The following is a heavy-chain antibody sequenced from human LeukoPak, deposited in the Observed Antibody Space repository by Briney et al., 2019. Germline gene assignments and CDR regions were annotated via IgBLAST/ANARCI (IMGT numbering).Heavy chain of an antibody. CDR3: ARSYTNIAVAGSVWFDP. CDR2: IYHSGST. Sequence: SGTLSLTCAVSGGSISSSNWWSWVRQPPGKGLEWIGEIYHSGSTNYNPSLKSRVTISIDTSKNQFSLKVNSVTAADTAVYYCARSYTNIAVAGSVWFDPWGQGTLVTVS. CDR1: GGSISSSNW. V-gene: IGHV4-4*02. J-gene: IGHJ5*02. D-gene: IGHD6-19*01.